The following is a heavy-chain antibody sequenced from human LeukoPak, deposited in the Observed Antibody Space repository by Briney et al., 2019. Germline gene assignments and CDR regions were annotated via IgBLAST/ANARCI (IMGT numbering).Heavy chain of an antibody. CDR1: GFTFGDYA. J-gene: IGHJ6*04. CDR3: TLPRVYYYYGMDV. CDR2: IRSKAYGGTT. V-gene: IGHV3-49*04. Sequence: GRSLRLSCTASGFTFGDYAMSWVRQAPGEGLEWVGFIRSKAYGGTTEYAASVKGRFTISRDDSKSIAYLQMNSLKTEDTAVYYCTLPRVYYYYGMDVWGKGTTVTVSS.